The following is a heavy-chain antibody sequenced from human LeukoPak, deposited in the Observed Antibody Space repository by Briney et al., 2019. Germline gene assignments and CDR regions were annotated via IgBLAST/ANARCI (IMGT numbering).Heavy chain of an antibody. CDR3: AGSIWVGAFDI. Sequence: ASVKVSCKASGGTFSSYAISWVRQAPGQGLEWMGGIIPIFGTANYAQKFQGRVTITTDESTSTAYMELSSLRSEDTAVYYCAGSIWVGAFDIWAKGQWSPSLQ. CDR2: IIPIFGTA. J-gene: IGHJ3*02. CDR1: GGTFSSYA. V-gene: IGHV1-69*05. D-gene: IGHD2-15*01.